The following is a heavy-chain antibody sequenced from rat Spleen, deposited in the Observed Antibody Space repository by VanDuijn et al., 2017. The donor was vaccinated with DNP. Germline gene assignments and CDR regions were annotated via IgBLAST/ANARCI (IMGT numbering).Heavy chain of an antibody. CDR1: GFSFSDYD. D-gene: IGHD1-1*01. V-gene: IGHV5-7*01. CDR2: ISYDGSRI. CDR3: ARQRYYSGFDY. J-gene: IGHJ2*01. Sequence: EVQLVESGGGLVQPGRSLKLSCAASGFSFSDYDMAWVRQAPTKGLEWVATISYDGSRIYYRDSVKGRFTISRDNAKSTLYLQMDSLRSEDTATYYCARQRYYSGFDYWGQGVMVTVSS.